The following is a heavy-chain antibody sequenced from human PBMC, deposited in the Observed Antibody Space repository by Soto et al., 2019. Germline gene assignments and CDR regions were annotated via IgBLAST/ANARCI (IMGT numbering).Heavy chain of an antibody. D-gene: IGHD4-17*01. CDR3: TRDHDYGDSYYFDY. CDR2: IRSKAYGGTT. V-gene: IGHV3-49*03. CDR1: GFTFGDYA. Sequence: GGSLRLSCTASGFTFGDYAMSWFRQAPGKGLEWVGFIRSKAYGGTTEYAASVKGRFTISRDDSKSIAYLQMNSLKTEDTAVYYCTRDHDYGDSYYFDYWGQGTLVTVSS. J-gene: IGHJ4*02.